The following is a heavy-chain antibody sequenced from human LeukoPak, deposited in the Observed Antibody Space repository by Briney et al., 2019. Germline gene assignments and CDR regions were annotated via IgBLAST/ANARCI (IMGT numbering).Heavy chain of an antibody. J-gene: IGHJ4*02. CDR2: INPNSGGT. Sequence: ASVKVSCKASGYTFTGYYMHWVRQAPGQGLEWMGWINPNSGGTNYAQKLQGRVTMTTDTSTSTAYMELRSLRSDDTAVYYCARAHLVGANPRADYWGQGTLVTVSS. V-gene: IGHV1-2*02. D-gene: IGHD1-26*01. CDR3: ARAHLVGANPRADY. CDR1: GYTFTGYY.